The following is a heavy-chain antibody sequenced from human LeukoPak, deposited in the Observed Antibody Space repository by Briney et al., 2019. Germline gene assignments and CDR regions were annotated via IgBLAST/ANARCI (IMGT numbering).Heavy chain of an antibody. D-gene: IGHD2-2*01. CDR3: TTDTMVVVPGARGGDTWFDP. CDR1: GFTFSNAW. J-gene: IGHJ5*02. CDR2: IKSKTDGGTT. Sequence: GGSLRLSCAASGFTFSNAWMSWVRQAPGKGPEWVGRIKSKTDGGTTDYAAPVKGRFTISRDDSKNTLYLQMNSLKTEDTAVYYCTTDTMVVVPGARGGDTWFDPWGQGTLVTVSS. V-gene: IGHV3-15*01.